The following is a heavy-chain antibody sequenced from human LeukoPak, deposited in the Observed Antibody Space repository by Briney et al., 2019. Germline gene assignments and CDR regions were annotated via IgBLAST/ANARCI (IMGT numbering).Heavy chain of an antibody. CDR1: GFTFSSYA. D-gene: IGHD3-10*01. V-gene: IGHV3-23*01. J-gene: IGHJ6*02. CDR2: ISGSGGST. Sequence: GGSLRLSCAASGFTFSSYAMSWVRQAPGKGLEWVSAISGSGGSTYYADSVKGRFTISKDNSKNTLYLQMNTLRAQETAVYYCAKAPIWDGSGSYYPYYYYGMDVWGQGTTVTVSS. CDR3: AKAPIWDGSGSYYPYYYYGMDV.